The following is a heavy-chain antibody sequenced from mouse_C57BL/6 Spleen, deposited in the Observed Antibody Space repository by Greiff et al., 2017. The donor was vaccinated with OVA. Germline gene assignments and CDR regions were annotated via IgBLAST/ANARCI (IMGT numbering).Heavy chain of an antibody. CDR2: IDPSDSET. Sequence: QVQLQQPGAELVRPGSSVKLSCKASGYTFTSYWMHWVKQRPIQGLEWIGNIDPSDSETHYNQKFKDKATLTVDKSSSTAYMQLSSLTSEDSAVYYCAVYGYGKLLDYWGQGTTLTVSS. D-gene: IGHD2-2*01. V-gene: IGHV1-52*01. J-gene: IGHJ2*01. CDR3: AVYGYGKLLDY. CDR1: GYTFTSYW.